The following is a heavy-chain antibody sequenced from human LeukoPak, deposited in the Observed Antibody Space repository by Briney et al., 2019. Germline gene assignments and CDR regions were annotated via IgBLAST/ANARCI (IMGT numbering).Heavy chain of an antibody. CDR2: INLKSGGT. CDR3: ARGPRITIFGVVMAHDAFDI. J-gene: IGHJ3*02. CDR1: GYTFTDYF. D-gene: IGHD3-3*01. Sequence: GASVKVSCKASGYTFTDYFMNWVRQAPGQGLEWMGWINLKSGGTVYAQKFQGRVTMTRDTSSSTAYMELSRLRFDDTVVYYCARGPRITIFGVVMAHDAFDIWGQGTMVTVSS. V-gene: IGHV1-2*02.